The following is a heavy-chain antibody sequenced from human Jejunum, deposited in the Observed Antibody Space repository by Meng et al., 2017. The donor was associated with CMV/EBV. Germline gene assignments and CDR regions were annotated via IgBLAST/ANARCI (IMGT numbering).Heavy chain of an antibody. CDR1: GFPFGAYY. D-gene: IGHD5-24*01. CDR2: ITGSGDII. J-gene: IGHJ4*02. V-gene: IGHV3-11*01. CDR3: ARGNYGFDY. Sequence: LRLACAASGFPFGAYYMTWARQAPGKGLEWVSYITGSGDIIYYADSVKGRFTISRDNAKSSLYLEINSLRAEDTAVYYCARGNYGFDYWGQGTLVTVSS.